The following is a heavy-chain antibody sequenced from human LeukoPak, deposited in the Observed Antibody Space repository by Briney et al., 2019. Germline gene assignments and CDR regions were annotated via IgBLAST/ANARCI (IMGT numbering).Heavy chain of an antibody. J-gene: IGHJ4*02. CDR2: ITSSGATK. D-gene: IGHD6-19*01. CDR3: VGESRSDWYVGYFDY. V-gene: IGHV3-48*03. CDR1: GFSFSSYE. Sequence: GGSLRLSCAASGFSFSSYEMNWVRQAPGKGLEWISYITSSGATKYSADSVKGRFTISRDNAKNSLYLQMTSLRVEDTAFYYCVGESRSDWYVGYFDYWGRGTLVTVSS.